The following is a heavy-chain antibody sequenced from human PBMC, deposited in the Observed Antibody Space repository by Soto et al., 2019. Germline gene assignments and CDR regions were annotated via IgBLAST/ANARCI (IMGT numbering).Heavy chain of an antibody. J-gene: IGHJ4*01. CDR3: AKDEGAAVESPGD. CDR1: GFIFDDFT. D-gene: IGHD6-13*01. Sequence: LRLSCAASGFIFDDFTMHWVRLVPGKGLQWVSYINWDGRIAMYADSVKGRFTISRDNTNNHPYLQMNSLRSDDTALYYCAKDEGAAVESPGDWGHGTLVTVSS. V-gene: IGHV3-43*01. CDR2: INWDGRIA.